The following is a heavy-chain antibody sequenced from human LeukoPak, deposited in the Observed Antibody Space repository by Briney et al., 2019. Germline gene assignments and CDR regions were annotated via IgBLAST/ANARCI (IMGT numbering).Heavy chain of an antibody. J-gene: IGHJ4*02. CDR2: ISSSSSSYI. V-gene: IGHV3-21*01. CDR3: AREPDDSSGYLRNRYYFDY. CDR1: GFTFSSYS. D-gene: IGHD3-22*01. Sequence: GGSLRLSCAASGFTFSSYSMNWVRQAPGKGLEWVSSISSSSSSYIYYADSVKGRFTISRDNAKNSLYLQMNSLRAEDTAVYYCAREPDDSSGYLRNRYYFDYWGQGTLVTVSS.